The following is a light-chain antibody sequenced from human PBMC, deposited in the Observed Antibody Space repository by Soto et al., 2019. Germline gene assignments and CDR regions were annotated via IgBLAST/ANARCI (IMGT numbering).Light chain of an antibody. CDR3: ASHTTINHVV. V-gene: IGLV2-14*01. CDR2: EVT. J-gene: IGLJ2*01. CDR1: ASDVGGYDY. Sequence: QSALTQPASVSGSPGQSITISCTGTASDVGGYDYVSWYQQHPGKAPKLMIYEVTNRPSGISNRFSGSKSGNTASLTISGLQTEDEADYYWASHTTINHVVFGGGTQLTVL.